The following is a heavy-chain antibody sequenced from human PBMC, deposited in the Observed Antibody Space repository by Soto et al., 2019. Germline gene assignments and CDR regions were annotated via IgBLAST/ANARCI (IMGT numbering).Heavy chain of an antibody. CDR1: GFTFSSYS. V-gene: IGHV3-48*01. Sequence: GGSLRLSCAASGFTFSSYSMNWVRQAPGKGLEWVSYISSSSSTIYYADSVKGRFTISRDNAKNSLYLQMNSLRAEDTAVYYCARLGCSGGSCVSPWGQGTLVTVSS. D-gene: IGHD2-15*01. CDR3: ARLGCSGGSCVSP. CDR2: ISSSSSTI. J-gene: IGHJ5*02.